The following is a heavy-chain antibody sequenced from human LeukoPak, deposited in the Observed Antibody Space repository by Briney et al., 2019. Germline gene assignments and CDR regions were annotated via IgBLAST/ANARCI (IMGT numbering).Heavy chain of an antibody. Sequence: EASVKVSCKASGGSFSSYAISWVRQAPGQGLEWMGGIIPIFGTANYAQKFQGRVTITTDESTSTTYMELSSLRSEDTAVYYCAKFRDSYGRNYWGQGTLVTVSS. CDR3: AKFRDSYGRNY. CDR1: GGSFSSYA. V-gene: IGHV1-69*05. CDR2: IIPIFGTA. J-gene: IGHJ4*02. D-gene: IGHD3-10*01.